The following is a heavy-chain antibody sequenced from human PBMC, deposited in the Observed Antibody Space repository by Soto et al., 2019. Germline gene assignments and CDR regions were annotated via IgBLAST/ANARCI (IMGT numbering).Heavy chain of an antibody. V-gene: IGHV3-23*01. CDR1: GFTFSKYA. Sequence: GGSLRLSCAASGFTFSKYAMSWVRQAAGKGLEWVSAISGSGGSTYYADSVKGRFTISRDNSKNTLYLQMNSLRAEDTAVYYCAKDPEYSSGWYNDYWGQGTLVTVSS. J-gene: IGHJ4*02. D-gene: IGHD6-19*01. CDR2: ISGSGGST. CDR3: AKDPEYSSGWYNDY.